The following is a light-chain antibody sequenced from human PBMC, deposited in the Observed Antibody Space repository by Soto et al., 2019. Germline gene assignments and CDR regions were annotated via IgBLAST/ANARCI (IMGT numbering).Light chain of an antibody. J-gene: IGKJ4*02. V-gene: IGKV3D-7*01. CDR2: AAS. CDR3: QQDYNLQG. Sequence: EIVMTQSPATLSLSPGERATLSCRASQSVSSSYLSWYQQKPGQAPRLLIYAASTRATGIPARFSGSGSGTYFTLTISSLQPEDFAVYYCQQDYNLQGFGGGTKVEIK. CDR1: QSVSSSY.